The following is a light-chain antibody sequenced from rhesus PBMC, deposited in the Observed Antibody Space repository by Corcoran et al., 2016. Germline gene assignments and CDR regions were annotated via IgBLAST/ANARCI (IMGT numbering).Light chain of an antibody. Sequence: EIVMTQSPATLSLSPGERATLSCRASQSVSSYVAWYQQKPEQAPRLLIYGASSRATGIPDRVSGSGSGTDFTLIISSLEPEDVGVYYCQQYNNWLTFGGGTKVEIK. CDR3: QQYNNWLT. J-gene: IGKJ4*01. CDR2: GAS. CDR1: QSVSSY. V-gene: IGKV3S9*01.